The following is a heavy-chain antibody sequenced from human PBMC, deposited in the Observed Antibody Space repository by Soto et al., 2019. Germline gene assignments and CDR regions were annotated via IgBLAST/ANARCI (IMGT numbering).Heavy chain of an antibody. V-gene: IGHV1-18*01. Sequence: ASVKVSCKASGYTFTSYGISWVLQAPGQGLEWMGWISAYNGNTNYAQKLQGRVTMTTDTSTSTAYMELRSLRSDDTAVYYCARDRTVLRSFDRPLWGQGTLVTGSS. D-gene: IGHD3-9*01. CDR2: ISAYNGNT. CDR1: GYTFTSYG. CDR3: ARDRTVLRSFDRPL. J-gene: IGHJ4*02.